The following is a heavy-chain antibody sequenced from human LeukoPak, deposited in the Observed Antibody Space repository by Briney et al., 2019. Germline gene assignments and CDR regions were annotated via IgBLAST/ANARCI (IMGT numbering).Heavy chain of an antibody. CDR2: TYQRSKWSS. J-gene: IGHJ4*02. V-gene: IGHV6-1*01. CDR3: ARGRASAFDY. Sequence: SQTLSLTCAISGDSLSSSGDAWNWIRQSPSGRLEWLGRTYQRSKWSSDYALSVRSRITVDPDTSKNQFSLQLYSVTPEDTAVYYCARGRASAFDYWDQGTLVTVSS. D-gene: IGHD6-13*01. CDR1: GDSLSSSGDA.